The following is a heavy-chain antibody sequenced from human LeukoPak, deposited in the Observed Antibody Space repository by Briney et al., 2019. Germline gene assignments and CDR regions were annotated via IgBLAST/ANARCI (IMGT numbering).Heavy chain of an antibody. Sequence: ASVKVSCKASGYTFTSYGISWFRQVPGQGLEWMGWISTYNADTDYAQKFQGRVTVTTETSTSTAYMELRSLISDDTAVYYCARDPGQYYDILTGYYTPYYFDYWGQGTLVTVSS. CDR3: ARDPGQYYDILTGYYTPYYFDY. CDR1: GYTFTSYG. D-gene: IGHD3-9*01. V-gene: IGHV1-18*01. CDR2: ISTYNADT. J-gene: IGHJ4*02.